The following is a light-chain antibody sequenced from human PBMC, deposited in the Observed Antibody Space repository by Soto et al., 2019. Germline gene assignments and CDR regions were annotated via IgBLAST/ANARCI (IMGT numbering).Light chain of an antibody. CDR3: QQYNNWPPMA. V-gene: IGKV3-15*01. CDR2: GAS. Sequence: EIVMTQSPATLSVSPGEGATLSCRTSKSDSSNLAWYQQKPGQAPRLLIYGASTRATGIPARFSGSGSGTEFTLTISSRQSEDFAVYYCQQYNNWPPMAFGQGTKVEIK. CDR1: KSDSSN. J-gene: IGKJ1*01.